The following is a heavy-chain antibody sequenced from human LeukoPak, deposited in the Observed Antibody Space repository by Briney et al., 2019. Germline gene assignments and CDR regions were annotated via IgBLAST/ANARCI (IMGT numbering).Heavy chain of an antibody. CDR2: ISGSGDNT. CDR3: ARDFFVSGESFFGS. V-gene: IGHV3-23*01. CDR1: GFTFSSYD. J-gene: IGHJ5*01. Sequence: GGSLRLSCAASGFTFSSYDMSWVRQAPGKGLEWVSGISGSGDNTYYADSVKGRFTISRDNSKNTLYLQMNSLRAEDTAEYFCARDFFVSGESFFGSWGQGTLVTVSS. D-gene: IGHD3-10*01.